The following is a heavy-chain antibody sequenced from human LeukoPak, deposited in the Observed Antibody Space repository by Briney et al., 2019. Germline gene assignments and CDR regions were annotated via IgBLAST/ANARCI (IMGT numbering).Heavy chain of an antibody. D-gene: IGHD6-6*01. CDR2: IYTSGST. CDR3: ARCSSSSGGYYYYYYMDV. CDR1: GGSISSGSYY. Sequence: SETLSLTCTVSGGSISSGSYYWSWIRQPAGKGLEWIGRIYTSGSTNYNPSLKSRVTISVDTSKNQFSLKLSSVTAADTAVYYCARCSSSSGGYYYYYYMDVWGKGTTVTVSS. J-gene: IGHJ6*03. V-gene: IGHV4-61*02.